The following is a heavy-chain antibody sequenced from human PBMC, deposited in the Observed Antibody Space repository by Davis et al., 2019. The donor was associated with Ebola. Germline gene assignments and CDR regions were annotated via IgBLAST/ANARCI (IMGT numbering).Heavy chain of an antibody. D-gene: IGHD6-13*01. J-gene: IGHJ4*02. CDR1: AYTFTSYY. CDR2: INPSGGST. Sequence: ASVQVSCKASAYTFTSYYMHSVRPAPGQGLEWMGIINPSGGSTSYAQKFQGRVTMTRDTSTSTVYMELSSLRSEDTAVYYCARDGQLARLFDYWGQGTLVTVSS. V-gene: IGHV1-46*01. CDR3: ARDGQLARLFDY.